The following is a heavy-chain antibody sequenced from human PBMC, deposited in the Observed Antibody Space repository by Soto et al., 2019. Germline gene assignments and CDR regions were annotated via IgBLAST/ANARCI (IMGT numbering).Heavy chain of an antibody. Sequence: SVKGSCNASGGTFSSYTISWVRQAPGQGLEWMGRIIPILGIANYAQKFQGRVTITADKSTSTAYMELSSLRSEDTAVYYCAREAEYCSSTSCYGGYYYYMDVWGKGTTVTVSS. CDR3: AREAEYCSSTSCYGGYYYYMDV. D-gene: IGHD2-2*01. J-gene: IGHJ6*03. V-gene: IGHV1-69*04. CDR1: GGTFSSYT. CDR2: IIPILGIA.